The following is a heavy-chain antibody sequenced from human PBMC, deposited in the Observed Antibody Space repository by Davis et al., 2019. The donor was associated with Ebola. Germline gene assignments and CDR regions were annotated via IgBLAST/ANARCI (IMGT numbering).Heavy chain of an antibody. V-gene: IGHV1-18*04. CDR3: ARESEQLALDY. J-gene: IGHJ4*02. CDR2: ISAYNGNT. Sequence: ASVKVSCKASGYTFTAYYLHWMRQAPGQGLEWMGWISAYNGNTNYAQKLHGRVTMTTDTSTSTAYMELRSLRSDDTAVYYCARESEQLALDYWGQGTLVTVSS. CDR1: GYTFTAYY. D-gene: IGHD6-6*01.